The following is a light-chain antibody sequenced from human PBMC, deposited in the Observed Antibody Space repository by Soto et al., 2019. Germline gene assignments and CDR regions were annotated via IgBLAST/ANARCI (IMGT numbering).Light chain of an antibody. Sequence: DIQMTQSPSSLSAYVGDRVTITCRASQDIRKNLGWYQQKPGKAPQRLIYGASSLQGGVPSSFSGSASETEFTLTISSLQPEEFATYCCLQHNSSPPTCGQGTKVEIK. V-gene: IGKV1-17*01. CDR3: LQHNSSPPT. CDR2: GAS. CDR1: QDIRKN. J-gene: IGKJ1*01.